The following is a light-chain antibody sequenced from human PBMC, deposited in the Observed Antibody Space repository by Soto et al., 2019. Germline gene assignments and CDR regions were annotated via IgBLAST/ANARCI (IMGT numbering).Light chain of an antibody. Sequence: DIQMTQSPSTLSASVGERVTITCRASQSITTWLAWYQQKPGKAPKLLIYKASSLEGGVPSRFSGSESGTEFNIPISSLQPDDFATYYCQQYNTYPLTFGGGTTVEIK. CDR3: QQYNTYPLT. J-gene: IGKJ4*01. CDR1: QSITTW. CDR2: KAS. V-gene: IGKV1-5*03.